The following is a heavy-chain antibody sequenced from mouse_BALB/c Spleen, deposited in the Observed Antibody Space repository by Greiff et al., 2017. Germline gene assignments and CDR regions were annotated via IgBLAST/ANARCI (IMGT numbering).Heavy chain of an antibody. J-gene: IGHJ3*01. CDR1: GYTFTSYW. D-gene: IGHD2-14*01. Sequence: QVQLKQPGAELVKPGASVKLSCKASGYTFTSYWMHWVKQRPGQGLEWIGEINPSNGRTNYNEKFKSKATLTVDKSSSTAYMQLSSLTSEDSAVYYCARAYYRYDVGFAYWGQGTLVTVSA. CDR2: INPSNGRT. V-gene: IGHV1S81*02. CDR3: ARAYYRYDVGFAY.